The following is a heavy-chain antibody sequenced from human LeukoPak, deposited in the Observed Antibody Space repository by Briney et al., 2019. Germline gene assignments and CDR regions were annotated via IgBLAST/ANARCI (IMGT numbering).Heavy chain of an antibody. V-gene: IGHV3-7*01. Sequence: PGGSLRLSCAASGFTCSNYWMSWVRQAPGKELEWVANIKQDGSEKYYVDSVKGRFTVSRDNAKNSLYLQMNSLRAEDTAVFYCARGGMVRRVMGAFDIWGLGTLVTVSS. D-gene: IGHD3-10*01. CDR1: GFTCSNYW. J-gene: IGHJ3*02. CDR2: IKQDGSEK. CDR3: ARGGMVRRVMGAFDI.